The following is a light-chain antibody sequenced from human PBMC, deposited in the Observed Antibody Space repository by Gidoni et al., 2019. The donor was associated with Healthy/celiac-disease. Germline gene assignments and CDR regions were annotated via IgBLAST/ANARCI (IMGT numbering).Light chain of an antibody. CDR1: QSVSSY. Sequence: EIVFTHSPATLSLSPGERATLSCRDSQSVSSYLAWYKQKPGQAPRLLIYDASNRATGIPARFSGSGSGTECTITISSLEPEDFAVYYCQQGSNWPPRYTFGQGTKLEIK. J-gene: IGKJ2*01. CDR3: QQGSNWPPRYT. CDR2: DAS. V-gene: IGKV3-11*01.